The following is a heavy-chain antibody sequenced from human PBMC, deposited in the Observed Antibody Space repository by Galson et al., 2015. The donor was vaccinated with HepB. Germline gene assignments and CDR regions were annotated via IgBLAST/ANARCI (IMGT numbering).Heavy chain of an antibody. Sequence: SLRLSCAASGFTFSSYSMNWVRQAPGKGLEWVSYISSSSSTIYYADSVKGRFTISRDNAKNSLYLQMNSLRDEDTAVYYCARDSSNDYDILTGYFPPPYYFDYWGQGTLVTVSS. V-gene: IGHV3-48*02. J-gene: IGHJ4*02. D-gene: IGHD3-9*01. CDR3: ARDSSNDYDILTGYFPPPYYFDY. CDR2: ISSSSSTI. CDR1: GFTFSSYS.